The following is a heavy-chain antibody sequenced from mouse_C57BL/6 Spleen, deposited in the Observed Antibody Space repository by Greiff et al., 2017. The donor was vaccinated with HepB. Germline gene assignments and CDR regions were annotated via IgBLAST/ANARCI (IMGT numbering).Heavy chain of an antibody. CDR1: GYTFTSYW. V-gene: IGHV1-50*01. D-gene: IGHD1-1*01. Sequence: QVQLQQPGAELVKPGASVKLSCKASGYTFTSYWMQWVKQRPGQGLEWIGEIDPSDSYTNYNQKFKGKATLTVDTSSSTAYMQLSSLTSEDSAVYYCAITTDGDYWGQGTTLTVSS. CDR2: IDPSDSYT. CDR3: AITTDGDY. J-gene: IGHJ2*01.